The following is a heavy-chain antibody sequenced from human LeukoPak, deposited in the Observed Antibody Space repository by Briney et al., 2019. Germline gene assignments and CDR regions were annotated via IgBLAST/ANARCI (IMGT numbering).Heavy chain of an antibody. J-gene: IGHJ4*02. V-gene: IGHV1-2*02. Sequence: ASVKVSCKASGYTFTGYYMHWVRQAPGQGLEWMGWINPNSGGTNYAQKFQGRVTMTRYTSISTAYMELSRLRSDDTAVYYCARGGQYCSSTSCYGDYWGQGTLVTVSS. D-gene: IGHD2-2*01. CDR1: GYTFTGYY. CDR2: INPNSGGT. CDR3: ARGGQYCSSTSCYGDY.